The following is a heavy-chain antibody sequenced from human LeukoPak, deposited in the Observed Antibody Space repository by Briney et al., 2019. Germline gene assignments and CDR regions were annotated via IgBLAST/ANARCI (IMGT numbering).Heavy chain of an antibody. Sequence: SQTLSLTCAVSGGSISSGGYSWSWIRQPPGKGLEWIGYIYHSGSTYYNPSLKSRVTIPVDRSKTQFSLKLSSVTAADTAVYYCARFSDYGDYLGAFDIWGQGTMVTVSS. CDR1: GGSISSGGYS. J-gene: IGHJ3*02. D-gene: IGHD4-17*01. CDR3: ARFSDYGDYLGAFDI. CDR2: IYHSGST. V-gene: IGHV4-30-2*01.